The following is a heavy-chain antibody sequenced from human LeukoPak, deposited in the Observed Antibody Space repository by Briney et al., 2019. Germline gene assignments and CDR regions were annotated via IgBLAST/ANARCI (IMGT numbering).Heavy chain of an antibody. D-gene: IGHD3-22*01. J-gene: IGHJ4*02. V-gene: IGHV3-30*18. Sequence: GRSLRLSCAASGFTFSSYGMHWVRQALGKGLEWVAVISYDGSNKYYADSVKGRFTISRDNSKNTLYLQMNSLRAEDTAVYYCAKDSYYYDSSGYFDYWGQGTLVTVSS. CDR3: AKDSYYYDSSGYFDY. CDR2: ISYDGSNK. CDR1: GFTFSSYG.